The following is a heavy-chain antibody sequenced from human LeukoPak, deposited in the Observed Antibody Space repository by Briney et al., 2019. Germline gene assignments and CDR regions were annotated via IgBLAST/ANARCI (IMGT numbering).Heavy chain of an antibody. D-gene: IGHD4-17*01. CDR3: AKDRGEDYGDYGGWFDP. V-gene: IGHV3-9*01. CDR1: GFTFDDYA. J-gene: IGHJ5*02. Sequence: GGSLRLSCAASGFTFDDYAMHWVRQAPGKGLEWVSGISWNSGSIGYADSVKGRFTISRDNAKNSLYLQMNSLRAEDTALYYCAKDRGEDYGDYGGWFDPWGQGTLVTVSS. CDR2: ISWNSGSI.